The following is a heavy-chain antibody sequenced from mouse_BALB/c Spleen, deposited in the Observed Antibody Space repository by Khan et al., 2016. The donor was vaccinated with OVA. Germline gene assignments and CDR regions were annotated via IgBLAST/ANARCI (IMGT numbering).Heavy chain of an antibody. V-gene: IGHV1S41*01. CDR2: IAPGSGSS. Sequence: DLVKPGASVKLSCKASGYTFTSYWINWIKQRPGQGLEWIGRIAPGSGSSSYNEMFKGKATLTLDTSSSTAYIQLSSLSSEDSAVYFCAWENYYGITCYAMDYWGQGTSVTVSS. CDR1: GYTFTSYW. D-gene: IGHD1-1*01. CDR3: AWENYYGITCYAMDY. J-gene: IGHJ4*01.